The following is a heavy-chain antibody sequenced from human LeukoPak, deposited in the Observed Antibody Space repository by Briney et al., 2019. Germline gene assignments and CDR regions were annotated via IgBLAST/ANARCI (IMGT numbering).Heavy chain of an antibody. CDR1: GFTFSTYT. Sequence: PGGSLRLSCAASGFTFSTYTMNWLRQAPGKGLEWVSSISGSTKYIYYADSLKGRFTISRDNAKNSLYPEMNSLRAEDTAVYYCARGMYDLQLGAWFDPWGQGTLVTVSS. V-gene: IGHV3-21*04. CDR3: ARGMYDLQLGAWFDP. CDR2: ISGSTKYI. J-gene: IGHJ5*02. D-gene: IGHD3-3*01.